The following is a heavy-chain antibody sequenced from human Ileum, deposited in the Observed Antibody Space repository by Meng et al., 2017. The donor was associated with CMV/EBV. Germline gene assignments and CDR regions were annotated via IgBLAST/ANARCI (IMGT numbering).Heavy chain of an antibody. D-gene: IGHD6-19*01. CDR1: GYSFNMYG. J-gene: IGHJ4*02. CDR3: ARGLAAFDY. CDR2: LSTDSGDT. Sequence: ASVKVSCKTSGYSFNMYGISWVRQAPGQGPEWMAWLSTDSGDTRFAQKFQGRVTMTADTSTNTVYMEFTGLNFDDTAMYFCARGLAAFDYWGQGTLVTVSS. V-gene: IGHV1-18*04.